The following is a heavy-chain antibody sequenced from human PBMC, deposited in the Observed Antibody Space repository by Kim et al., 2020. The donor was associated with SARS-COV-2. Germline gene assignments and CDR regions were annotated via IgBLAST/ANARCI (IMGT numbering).Heavy chain of an antibody. V-gene: IGHV3-7*01. CDR2: IKYDGSKK. CDR3: AGDSTCNYAYYYHINV. J-gene: IGHJ6*03. Sequence: GGSLRLSCAASGFTFSTFWIRWVRQAPGKGLEWVANIKYDGSKKYYVDSVRGRFTISRDNSRNTLYLQMNSLRVDDTAVYYCAGDSTCNYAYYYHINVW. D-gene: IGHD4-4*01. CDR1: GFTFSTFW.